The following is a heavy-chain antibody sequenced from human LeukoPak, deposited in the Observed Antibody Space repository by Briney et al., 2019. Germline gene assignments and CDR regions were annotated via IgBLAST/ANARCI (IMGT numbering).Heavy chain of an antibody. CDR1: GFTFSSYE. J-gene: IGHJ3*02. V-gene: IGHV3-48*03. CDR2: ISTSGSTI. CDR3: ARGDYVWGSWDI. Sequence: GGSLRLSCAASGFTFSSYEMNWVRQAPGKGLEWVSSISTSGSTIYYADSVKGRFTISRDNAKNSLYLQMNSLRAEDTAVYYCARGDYVWGSWDIWGQGTMVTVSS. D-gene: IGHD3-16*01.